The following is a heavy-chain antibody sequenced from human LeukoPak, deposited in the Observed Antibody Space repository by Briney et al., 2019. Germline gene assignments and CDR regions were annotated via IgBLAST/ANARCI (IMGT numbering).Heavy chain of an antibody. CDR2: IYYSGST. CDR1: GFTFSSYW. D-gene: IGHD5-18*01. J-gene: IGHJ4*02. Sequence: GSLRLSCAASGFTFSSYWMHWVRQPPGKGLEWIGSIYYSGSTYYNPSLKSRVTISVDTPKNQFSLKLSSVTAADTAVYYCAREDVDVETTTVSFDYWGQGTLVTVSS. V-gene: IGHV4-39*02. CDR3: AREDVDVETTTVSFDY.